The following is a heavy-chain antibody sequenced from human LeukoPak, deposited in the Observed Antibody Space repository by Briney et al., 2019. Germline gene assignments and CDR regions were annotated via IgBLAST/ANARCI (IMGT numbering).Heavy chain of an antibody. CDR3: AKGRWFGELLLSAFDI. Sequence: GGSLRLSCAASGFTFDDYAMHWVRQAPGKGLEWVSGISWNSGSIGYADSVKGRFTISRDNAKNSLYLQMNSLGAEDTALYYCAKGRWFGELLLSAFDIWGQGTMVTVSS. J-gene: IGHJ3*02. V-gene: IGHV3-9*01. CDR1: GFTFDDYA. D-gene: IGHD3-10*01. CDR2: ISWNSGSI.